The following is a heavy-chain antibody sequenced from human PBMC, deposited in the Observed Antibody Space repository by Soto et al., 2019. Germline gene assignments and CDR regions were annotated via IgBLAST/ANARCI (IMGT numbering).Heavy chain of an antibody. CDR1: GGTFSSYA. V-gene: IGHV1-69*13. Sequence: AASVKVSCKASGGTFSSYAISWVRQAPGQGLEWMGGIIPIFGTANYAQKFQGRVTITADESTSTAYMELSSLRSEDTAVYYCARATPEIYCSSTSCYRGYFDYWGQGTLVTVSS. D-gene: IGHD2-2*01. CDR2: IIPIFGTA. J-gene: IGHJ4*02. CDR3: ARATPEIYCSSTSCYRGYFDY.